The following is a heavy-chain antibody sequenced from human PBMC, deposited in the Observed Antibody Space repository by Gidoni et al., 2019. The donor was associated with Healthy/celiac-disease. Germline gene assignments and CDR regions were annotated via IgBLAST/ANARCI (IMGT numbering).Heavy chain of an antibody. Sequence: QVQLQESGPGLGKPSQTLSLNCTVSGGSISSGSYYWSWIRQPAGKGLEWIGRIYTRGSTNYNPALKSRVTISVDTAKNQFSLKLSSVTAADTAVYYCARGAEDYCDLNHFDYWGQGTLVTVSS. CDR3: ARGAEDYCDLNHFDY. D-gene: IGHD4-17*01. CDR2: IYTRGST. J-gene: IGHJ4*02. V-gene: IGHV4-61*02. CDR1: GGSISSGSYY.